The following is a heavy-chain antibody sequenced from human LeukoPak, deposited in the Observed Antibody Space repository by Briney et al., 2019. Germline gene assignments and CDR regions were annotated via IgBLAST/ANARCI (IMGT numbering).Heavy chain of an antibody. CDR3: AREVRGVYYYYGMDV. V-gene: IGHV1-8*01. CDR2: MNPNSGNT. Sequence: ASVKVSCKASGYTFTSYDINWVRQATGQGLEWMGWMNPNSGNTGYAQKFQGRVTMTRNTSISTAYMELSSLRSEDTAVYYCAREVRGVYYYYGMDVWGQGTTVTVSS. D-gene: IGHD3-10*01. CDR1: GYTFTSYD. J-gene: IGHJ6*02.